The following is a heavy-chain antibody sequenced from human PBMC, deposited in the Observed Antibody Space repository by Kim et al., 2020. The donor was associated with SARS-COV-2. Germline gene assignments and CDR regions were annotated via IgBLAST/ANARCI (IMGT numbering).Heavy chain of an antibody. D-gene: IGHD6-19*01. CDR1: GGSISSSSYY. Sequence: SETLSLTCTVSGGSISSSSYYWGWIRQPPGKGLEWIGSIYYSGSTYYNPSLKSRVTISVDTSKNQFSLKLSSVTAADTAVYYCASMIAVAGTGGGVYFDYWGQGTLVTVSS. V-gene: IGHV4-39*01. J-gene: IGHJ4*02. CDR2: IYYSGST. CDR3: ASMIAVAGTGGGVYFDY.